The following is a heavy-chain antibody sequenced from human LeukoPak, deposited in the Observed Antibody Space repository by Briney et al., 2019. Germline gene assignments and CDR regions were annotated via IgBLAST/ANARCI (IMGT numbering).Heavy chain of an antibody. Sequence: SETLSLTCTVSGGSISSYYWSWIRQPPGKGLERTATIYHDGSTYYNPSLRGRVNISLDTPKNQFSLSLTYVTAADTAVYYCARLGVIGRTFDFWGQGTLVTVSS. CDR3: ARLGVIGRTFDF. J-gene: IGHJ4*02. D-gene: IGHD1-14*01. CDR1: GGSISSYY. V-gene: IGHV4-59*12. CDR2: IYHDGST.